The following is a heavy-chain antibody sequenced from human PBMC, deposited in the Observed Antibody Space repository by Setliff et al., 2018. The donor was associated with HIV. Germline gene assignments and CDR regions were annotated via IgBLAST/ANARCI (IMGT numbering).Heavy chain of an antibody. CDR3: TASVVHDAFDI. CDR2: IYPSGSPDYPSGNT. D-gene: IGHD2-15*01. Sequence: SETLSLTCTVSGGSISSYYWSWIRQPPGKGLEWIGYIYPSGSPDYPSGNTVYNPSFRSRVTLLLDTSKNQFSLKLTSVTAADAAVYYCTASVVHDAFDIWGQGTMVTVSS. V-gene: IGHV4-4*08. CDR1: GGSISSYY. J-gene: IGHJ3*02.